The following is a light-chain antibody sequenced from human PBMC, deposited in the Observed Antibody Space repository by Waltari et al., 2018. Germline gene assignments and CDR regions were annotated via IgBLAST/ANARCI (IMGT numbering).Light chain of an antibody. Sequence: QSALTQPASVSGSPGQSITISFPGPSSDVGSSNLVSWYQQHPGKAPKLMIYEGSKRPSGVSNRFSGSKSGNTASLTISGLQAEDEADYYCCSYAGSSTFYVFGTGTKVTVL. CDR1: SSDVGSSNL. CDR3: CSYAGSSTFYV. CDR2: EGS. V-gene: IGLV2-23*01. J-gene: IGLJ1*01.